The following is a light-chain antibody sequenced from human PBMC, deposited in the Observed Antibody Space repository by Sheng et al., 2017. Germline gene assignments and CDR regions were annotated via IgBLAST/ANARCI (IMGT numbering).Light chain of an antibody. CDR3: QQVTIYPYT. J-gene: IGKJ2*01. CDR2: GAS. Sequence: QLTQSPSSLSASVGDRVIITCRASQGISTYLAWYQQKPEKAPNILIYGASTLQSGVPSRFSGSGSGTDFTLTISSLQPEDFATYYCQQVTIYPYTFGQGTKLEIK. CDR1: QGISTY. V-gene: IGKV1-9*01.